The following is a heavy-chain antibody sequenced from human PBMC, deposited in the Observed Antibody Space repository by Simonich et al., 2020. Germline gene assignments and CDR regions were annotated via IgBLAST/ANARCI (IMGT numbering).Heavy chain of an antibody. Sequence: QLQLQESGPGLVKPSETLSLTCTVSGGSISSSSYYWGWIRQPPGKGLEWIGSIYYRRSPYYTPSLKCRVTISVDTSKNQFSMKLSSVTAADTAVYYCARHAGFAFDIWGQGTMVTVSS. CDR2: IYYRRSP. D-gene: IGHD6-13*01. CDR1: GGSISSSSYY. CDR3: ARHAGFAFDI. V-gene: IGHV4-39*01. J-gene: IGHJ3*02.